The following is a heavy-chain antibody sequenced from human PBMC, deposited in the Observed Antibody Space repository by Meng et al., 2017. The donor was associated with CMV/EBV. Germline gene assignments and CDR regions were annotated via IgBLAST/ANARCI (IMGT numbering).Heavy chain of an antibody. D-gene: IGHD6-13*01. CDR3: ARAQYSSSCDY. J-gene: IGHJ4*02. V-gene: IGHV4-30-4*08. Sequence: QVQLQESGPRLVKPSQTLALTGTVSGGSISIGYYYWSWIRQPPGKGLEWIGYIYYSGSTYYNPSLKSRVTISVDTSKNQFSLKLSSVTAADTAVYYCARAQYSSSCDYWGQGTLVTVSS. CDR2: IYYSGST. CDR1: GGSISIGYYY.